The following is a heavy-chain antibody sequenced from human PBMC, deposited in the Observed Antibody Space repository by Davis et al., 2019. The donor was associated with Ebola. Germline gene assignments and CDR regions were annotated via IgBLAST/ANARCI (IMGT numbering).Heavy chain of an antibody. D-gene: IGHD2-15*01. CDR3: AKDGPFRRDSNGSFHYSGYWYFDL. CDR1: GFTFSSYW. CDR2: IKQDGSGK. Sequence: GESLKISCAASGFTFSSYWMSWVRQAPGNGLEWVANIKQDGSGKYPVDSVKGRFTISRDNSKNTLYLEMNSLRAEDTALYYCAKDGPFRRDSNGSFHYSGYWYFDLWGRGTLVTVSS. V-gene: IGHV3-7*03. J-gene: IGHJ2*01.